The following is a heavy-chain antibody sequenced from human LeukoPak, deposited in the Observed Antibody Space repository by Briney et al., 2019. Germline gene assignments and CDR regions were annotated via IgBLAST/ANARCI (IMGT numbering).Heavy chain of an antibody. D-gene: IGHD2-8*02. CDR2: ISSSSIHI. V-gene: IGHV3-21*01. CDR3: ARVVPGTGFFY. Sequence: GGSLRLSCAASGFTFSTYTMTWVRQGPGKGLEWVSSISSSSIHIYYADSVKGRFTISRDNAKNSLYLQMNSLRAEDTAVYYCARVVPGTGFFYWGQGTLVTVSS. CDR1: GFTFSTYT. J-gene: IGHJ4*02.